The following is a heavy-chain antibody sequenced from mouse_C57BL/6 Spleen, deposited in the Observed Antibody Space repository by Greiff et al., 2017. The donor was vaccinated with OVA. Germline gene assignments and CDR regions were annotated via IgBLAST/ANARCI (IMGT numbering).Heavy chain of an antibody. J-gene: IGHJ3*01. CDR2: INYDGSST. CDR1: GFTFSDYY. Sequence: EVKLVESEGGLVQPGSSMKLSCTASGFTFSDYYMAWVRQVPEKGLEWVANINYDGSSTYYLDSLKSRFIISRDNAKNILYLQMSSLKSEDTATYYCARGNYSSPFAYWGQGTLVTVSA. D-gene: IGHD2-5*01. CDR3: ARGNYSSPFAY. V-gene: IGHV5-16*01.